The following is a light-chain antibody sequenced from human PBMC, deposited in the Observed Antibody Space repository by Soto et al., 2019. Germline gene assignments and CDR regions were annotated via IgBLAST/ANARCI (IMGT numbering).Light chain of an antibody. J-gene: IGLJ1*01. Sequence: QSVLTQPGCVSGSPGQSMTISSSGTSSDIWDYKLLTGYQQHPGRAPKLINYEVSHRFSGLSYRFSGSMSGNTGSLTICGHQAEYEGAYYCTSFDPGRIYVFGSGTRSRS. CDR1: SSDIWDYKL. V-gene: IGLV2-14*01. CDR3: TSFDPGRIYV. CDR2: EVS.